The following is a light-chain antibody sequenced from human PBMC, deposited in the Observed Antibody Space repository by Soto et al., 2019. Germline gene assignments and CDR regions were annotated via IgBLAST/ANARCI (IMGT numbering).Light chain of an antibody. Sequence: QSVLTQPASLSGSPGQSITISCTGTSSDIGDYDYVSWYQQHPGKAPKLMIYEVSNRPSGISNRFSGSKSGNTASLTISGLQPEDEADYYCSSYTRSSSLVFGGGTKLTVL. CDR3: SSYTRSSSLV. J-gene: IGLJ2*01. CDR2: EVS. CDR1: SSDIGDYDY. V-gene: IGLV2-14*01.